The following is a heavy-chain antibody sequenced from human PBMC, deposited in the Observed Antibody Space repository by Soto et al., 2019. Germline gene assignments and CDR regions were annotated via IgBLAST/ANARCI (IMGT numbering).Heavy chain of an antibody. CDR3: AREVEGSYSPADF. V-gene: IGHV1-18*01. D-gene: IGHD3-10*01. Sequence: QVQLVQSGPEVKKPGASVTVSCKTSGYTFTDHGIDWVRQAPGQGLEWVGWVSSYNGNTNYAYNLKDRVIMTTDASTSTGYMELRGLRSDDTAVYYCAREVEGSYSPADFWGQGTPVTGSS. CDR2: VSSYNGNT. CDR1: GYTFTDHG. J-gene: IGHJ4*02.